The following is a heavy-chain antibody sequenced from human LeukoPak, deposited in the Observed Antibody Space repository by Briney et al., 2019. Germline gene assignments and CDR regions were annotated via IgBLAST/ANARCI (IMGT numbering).Heavy chain of an antibody. J-gene: IGHJ2*01. CDR2: INPNSGGT. CDR3: ATGGGYYYDSSGYNWYFDL. V-gene: IGHV1-2*02. D-gene: IGHD3-22*01. Sequence: ASVKVSCKASGYTFTGYYMHWVRQAPGQGLEWMGWINPNSGGTNYAQKLQGRVTMTTDTSTSTAYMELRSLRSDDTAVYYCATGGGYYYDSSGYNWYFDLWGRGTLVTVSS. CDR1: GYTFTGYY.